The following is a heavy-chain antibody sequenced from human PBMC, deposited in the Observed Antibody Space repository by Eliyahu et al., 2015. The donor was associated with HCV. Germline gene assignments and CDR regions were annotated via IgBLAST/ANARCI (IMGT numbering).Heavy chain of an antibody. CDR1: DDSIKSYY. Sequence: QVQLQESGPGLVKPSETLSLSCXVXDDSIKSYYWXWXRQPPGKGXEWXGYXXXSGNTNYNPSLRSRVTISVDTSKNQFSLKLSSVTAADTAVYYCATDSSAYYEAFDYWGQGTLVTVSS. CDR2: XXXSGNT. V-gene: IGHV4-59*01. CDR3: ATDSSAYYEAFDY. D-gene: IGHD3-22*01. J-gene: IGHJ4*02.